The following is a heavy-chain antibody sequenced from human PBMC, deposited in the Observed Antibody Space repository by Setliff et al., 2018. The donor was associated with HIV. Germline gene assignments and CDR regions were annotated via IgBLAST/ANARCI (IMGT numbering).Heavy chain of an antibody. J-gene: IGHJ4*02. D-gene: IGHD5-12*01. CDR1: GYTFSRYA. V-gene: IGHV1-3*01. CDR3: ARDDRAVATIL. Sequence: ASVKVSCKASGYTFSRYAMHWVRQAPGQRLEWMGWINAGNGNTKYSQKFQGRVSIARDTSASTAYMELSSLRSDDTAVYYCARDDRAVATILWGQGTRVTVSS. CDR2: INAGNGNT.